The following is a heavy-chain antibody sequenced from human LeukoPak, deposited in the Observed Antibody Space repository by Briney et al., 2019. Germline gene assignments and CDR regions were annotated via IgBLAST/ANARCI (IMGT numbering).Heavy chain of an antibody. J-gene: IGHJ6*03. CDR2: IYYSGSS. V-gene: IGHV4-59*12. Sequence: SETLSLTCSVSGGSINNYYWSWVRQPPGRGLEWIGNIYYSGSSSYNPSLKRRLTISVGTYNNQFSLMLLSVTAADTDVYFCARGGRSASAYYYMDVWGRGTTVTVSS. D-gene: IGHD2-2*01. CDR1: GGSINNYY. CDR3: ARGGRSASAYYYMDV.